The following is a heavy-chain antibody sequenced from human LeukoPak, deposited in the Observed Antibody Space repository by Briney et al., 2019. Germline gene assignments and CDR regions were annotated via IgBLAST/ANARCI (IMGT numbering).Heavy chain of an antibody. D-gene: IGHD2-21*01. J-gene: IGHJ6*03. CDR2: ISSSGSTI. CDR3: ARGSGIAPDYYYYYYMDV. Sequence: GGSLRLSCAASGFTFSDYYMSWIRQAPGKGLEWVSYISSSGSTIYYADSVKGRFTISRDNAKNSLYLQMNSLRAEDTAVYYCARGSGIAPDYYYYYYMDVWGKGTTVTVSS. CDR1: GFTFSDYY. V-gene: IGHV3-11*04.